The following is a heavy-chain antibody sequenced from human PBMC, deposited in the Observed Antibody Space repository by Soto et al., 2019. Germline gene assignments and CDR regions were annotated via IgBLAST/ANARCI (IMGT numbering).Heavy chain of an antibody. CDR1: GDSISSSDNY. V-gene: IGHV4-39*01. CDR2: LDYSGNT. CDR3: ARPGHWSYVL. Sequence: QLQLQESGPGLVKPSETLSLTCTVSGDSISSSDNYWGWIRQPPGKGLEWIVSLDYSGNTYYNPYLRSRVTISVDTSNNPFSLRLNSVTAADTAVYSCARPGHWSYVLGGQGTLVTVSS. D-gene: IGHD2-8*02. J-gene: IGHJ4*02.